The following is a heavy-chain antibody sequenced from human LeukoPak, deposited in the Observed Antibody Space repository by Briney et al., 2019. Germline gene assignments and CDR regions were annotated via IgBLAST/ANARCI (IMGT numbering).Heavy chain of an antibody. CDR1: GFTFTKFW. Sequence: GGSLRLSCEASGFTFTKFWMSWVRQAPGKGLEWVANIQEDGKKENYVDSVRGRFTISRDNAKNSLYLQMNSLRAEDTAVYYCARGNGNYRYYFDYWGQGTLVTVSS. V-gene: IGHV3-7*01. J-gene: IGHJ4*02. CDR2: IQEDGKKE. D-gene: IGHD1-7*01. CDR3: ARGNGNYRYYFDY.